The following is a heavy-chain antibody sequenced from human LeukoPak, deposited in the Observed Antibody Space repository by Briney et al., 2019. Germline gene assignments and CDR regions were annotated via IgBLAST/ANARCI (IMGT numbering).Heavy chain of an antibody. V-gene: IGHV4-34*01. CDR2: INHSGST. D-gene: IGHD5-24*01. J-gene: IGHJ4*02. CDR3: TSYRWLQFDY. Sequence: PSETLSLTCAVYGGSFSGYYWSWIRQPPKKGLEWIGEINHSGSTNYNPSLKSRVTISVDTSKNQFSLKLSSVTAADTAVYYCTSYRWLQFDYWGQGTLVTVSS. CDR1: GGSFSGYY.